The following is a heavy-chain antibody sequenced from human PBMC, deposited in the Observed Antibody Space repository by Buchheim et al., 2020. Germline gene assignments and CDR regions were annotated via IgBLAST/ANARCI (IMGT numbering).Heavy chain of an antibody. CDR2: ITSDGTIT. Sequence: EVQLVESGGGLVQPGGSLRLSCAASGFTFSNYLMHWVRQAPGKGLVWVSRITSDGTITPYADSVEGRFTVSRDNAQNTLYLQMDSLGAEDTAVYFCARDFDYKIDSWGQGAL. J-gene: IGHJ4*02. CDR1: GFTFSNYL. V-gene: IGHV3-74*01. CDR3: ARDFDYKIDS. D-gene: IGHD4/OR15-4a*01.